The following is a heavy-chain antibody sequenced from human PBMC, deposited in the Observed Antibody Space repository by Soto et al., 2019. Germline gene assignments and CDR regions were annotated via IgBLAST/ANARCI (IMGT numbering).Heavy chain of an antibody. Sequence: QVQLVESGGGVVQPGRSLRLSCAASGFTFSSYGMHWVRQAPGKGLEWVAVIWYDGSNKYYADSVKGRFTISRDNSKNTLYLQMNSLSAEDTAVYYCARDHSSAFDIWGQGTMVTVSS. CDR2: IWYDGSNK. V-gene: IGHV3-33*01. CDR3: ARDHSSAFDI. D-gene: IGHD2-15*01. J-gene: IGHJ3*02. CDR1: GFTFSSYG.